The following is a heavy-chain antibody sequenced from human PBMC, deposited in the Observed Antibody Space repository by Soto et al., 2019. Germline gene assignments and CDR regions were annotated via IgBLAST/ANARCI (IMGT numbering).Heavy chain of an antibody. Sequence: EVQLLESGGGLVQPGGSLRLSCAASGFSFTNHAMSWVRQAPGKELEWVSAISIRGERTYYADSVKGRFTISRDNSRNTLYLHMYSLRAEDTAVYFWAQNGGSGTFYAFDYWGQGTLVTVSS. CDR2: ISIRGERT. CDR1: GFSFTNHA. V-gene: IGHV3-23*01. J-gene: IGHJ4*02. CDR3: AQNGGSGTFYAFDY. D-gene: IGHD3-10*01.